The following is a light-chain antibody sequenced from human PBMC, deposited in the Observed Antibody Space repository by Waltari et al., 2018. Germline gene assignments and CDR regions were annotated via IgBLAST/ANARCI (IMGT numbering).Light chain of an antibody. CDR2: GAS. Sequence: ETVLTQSPGTLSLSPGERATLPCRASQSVSSSYLAWYQQKPGQAPRLLIYGASSRATGIPDRFSGSGSGTDFTLTVSRLEPEDFAVYYCQQYGSSPKTFGQGTKVEIK. CDR3: QQYGSSPKT. V-gene: IGKV3-20*01. CDR1: QSVSSSY. J-gene: IGKJ1*01.